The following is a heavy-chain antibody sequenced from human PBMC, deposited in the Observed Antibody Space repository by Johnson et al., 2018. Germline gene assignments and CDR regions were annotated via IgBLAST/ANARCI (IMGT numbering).Heavy chain of an antibody. Sequence: VQLVESGGGVVQPGRSLRLSCAASGFTFSSYGMYWVRQAPGKGLEWVAVISYDGSNKYYADSVKGRFTISRDNSKNTLYLQMSSLRAEDTAVYYCAKEGEGGYSIYGMDVWGQGTTVTVSS. J-gene: IGHJ6*02. CDR1: GFTFSSYG. V-gene: IGHV3-30*18. CDR3: AKEGEGGYSIYGMDV. CDR2: ISYDGSNK. D-gene: IGHD5-18*01.